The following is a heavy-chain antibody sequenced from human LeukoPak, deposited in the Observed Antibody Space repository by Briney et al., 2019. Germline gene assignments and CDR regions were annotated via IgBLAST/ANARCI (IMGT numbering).Heavy chain of an antibody. V-gene: IGHV3-23*01. D-gene: IGHD2-21*01. J-gene: IGHJ4*02. CDR1: GFTFSSYA. Sequence: GGSLRLSCAASGFTFSSYAMSWVRQAPGKGLEWVSSFGGGGGSTYYADSVKGRFTISRDNSKNTLYLQMNSLRAEDTAVYYCAKDRLLNCRGDCYIFDYWGQGTLVTVSS. CDR2: FGGGGGST. CDR3: AKDRLLNCRGDCYIFDY.